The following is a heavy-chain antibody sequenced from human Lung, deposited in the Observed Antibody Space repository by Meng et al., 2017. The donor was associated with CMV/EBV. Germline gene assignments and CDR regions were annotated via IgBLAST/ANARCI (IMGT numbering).Heavy chain of an antibody. CDR1: GFMFRDYL. J-gene: IGHJ4*02. V-gene: IGHV3-49*04. CDR3: SSPTTPSRSVDF. Sequence: GGSLRLXGAASGFMFRDYLMTWGRQAPGRGREWVALIRTSGYGATTEYAASVTGRFTVSRDDSNSIVYLQMNSLKTEDTAVYFCSSPTTPSRSVDFWGQGXLVTVSS. CDR2: IRTSGYGATT. D-gene: IGHD4-11*01.